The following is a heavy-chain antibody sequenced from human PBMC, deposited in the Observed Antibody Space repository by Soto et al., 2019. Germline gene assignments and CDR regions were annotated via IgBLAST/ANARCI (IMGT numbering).Heavy chain of an antibody. CDR1: VYSFTSYW. D-gene: IGHD5-18*01. J-gene: IGHJ3*02. V-gene: IGHV5-51*01. Sequence: GESLKISCKGSVYSFTSYWIGWVRQMPGKGLEWMGIIYPGDSDTRYSPSFQGQVTISADKSISTAYLQWSSLKASDTAMYYCARPDTAMAPVHHAFDIWGQGTMVTVSS. CDR2: IYPGDSDT. CDR3: ARPDTAMAPVHHAFDI.